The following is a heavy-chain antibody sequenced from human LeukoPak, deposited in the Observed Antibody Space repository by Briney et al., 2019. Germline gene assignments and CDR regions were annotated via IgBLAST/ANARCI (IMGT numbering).Heavy chain of an antibody. CDR1: GGTFSSYS. CDR3: ARDRCQGTSCYGALS. V-gene: IGHV1-2*02. D-gene: IGHD2-2*01. CDR2: INPNSGGT. J-gene: IGHJ4*02. Sequence: ASVKVSCKASGGTFSSYSITWVRQAPGQGLEWMGWINPNSGGTNYAQKFQGRVTMTRDTSISTAYMELSRLRSDDTAVYYCARDRCQGTSCYGALSWGQGTLVTVSS.